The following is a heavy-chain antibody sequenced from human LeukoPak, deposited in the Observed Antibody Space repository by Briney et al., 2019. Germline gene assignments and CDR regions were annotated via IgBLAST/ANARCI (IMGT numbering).Heavy chain of an antibody. CDR2: TYYRSKWYN. CDR1: GDSVSSNSAG. V-gene: IGHV6-1*01. Sequence: SQTLSLTCAISGDSVSSNSAGWNWIRQSPSRGLEWLGRTYYRSKWYNEYAVSVKSRITINPDTSKNQFSLQLNSVTPEDTAVYYCARSAGYSYGSDLDYWGQGTLVTVSS. D-gene: IGHD5-18*01. CDR3: ARSAGYSYGSDLDY. J-gene: IGHJ4*02.